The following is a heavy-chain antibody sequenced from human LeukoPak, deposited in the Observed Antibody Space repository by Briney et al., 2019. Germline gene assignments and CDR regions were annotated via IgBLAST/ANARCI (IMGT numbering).Heavy chain of an antibody. J-gene: IGHJ4*02. Sequence: ASVKVSCKASGYTFTGYYMHWVRQAPGQGLEWMGWINPNSGGTSYAQKFQGRVTMTRDMSTSTVYMELSSLRSEDTAVYYCARNPSYDSSGYPFDYWGQGTLVTVSS. CDR1: GYTFTGYY. CDR3: ARNPSYDSSGYPFDY. V-gene: IGHV1-2*02. CDR2: INPNSGGT. D-gene: IGHD3-22*01.